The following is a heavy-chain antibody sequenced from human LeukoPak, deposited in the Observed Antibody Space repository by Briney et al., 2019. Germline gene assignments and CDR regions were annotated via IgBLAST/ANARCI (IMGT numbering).Heavy chain of an antibody. Sequence: PSETLSPTCTVSGGSISSGDYYWSWIRQPPGKGLEWIGYIYYSGSTYYNPSLKSRVTISVDTSKNQFSLKLSSVTAADTAVYYCARRGYDSSGYYYAYWGQGTLVTVSS. CDR3: ARRGYDSSGYYYAY. D-gene: IGHD3-22*01. CDR1: GGSISSGDYY. V-gene: IGHV4-30-4*01. CDR2: IYYSGST. J-gene: IGHJ4*02.